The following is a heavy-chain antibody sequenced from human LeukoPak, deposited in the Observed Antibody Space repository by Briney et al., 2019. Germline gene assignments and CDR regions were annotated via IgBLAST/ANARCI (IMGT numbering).Heavy chain of an antibody. CDR3: ARDRGYSYGYYDY. V-gene: IGHV1-8*03. CDR1: GYTFTSYD. D-gene: IGHD5-18*01. Sequence: ASVKVSCKASGYTFTSYDINWVRQATGQGLEWMGWMNPNSGNTGYAQKFQGRVTITRNTSISTAYMGLSSLRSEDTAVYYCARDRGYSYGYYDYWGQGTLVTVSS. CDR2: MNPNSGNT. J-gene: IGHJ4*02.